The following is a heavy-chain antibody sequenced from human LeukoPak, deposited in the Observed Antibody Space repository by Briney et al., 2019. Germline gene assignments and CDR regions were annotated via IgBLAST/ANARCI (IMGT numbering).Heavy chain of an antibody. D-gene: IGHD3-10*01. V-gene: IGHV1-18*01. CDR2: ISAYNGNT. CDR3: ARDPLYYYVSGSPNWFDP. J-gene: IGHJ5*02. Sequence: ASVKVSCKASGYTFTSYGISWVRQAPGQGLEWMGWISAYNGNTNYAQKLQGRVTMTTDTSTSTAYMELRSLRSDDTAVYYCARDPLYYYVSGSPNWFDPWGQGTLVTVS. CDR1: GYTFTSYG.